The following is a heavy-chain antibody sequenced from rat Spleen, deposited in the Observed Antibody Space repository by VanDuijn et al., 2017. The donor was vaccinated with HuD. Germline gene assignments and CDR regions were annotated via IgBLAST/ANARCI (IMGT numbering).Heavy chain of an antibody. CDR1: GFTFSNYY. V-gene: IGHV5-25*01. CDR3: ARRHYGYTDYFDY. CDR2: ISYGDSFGHSST. Sequence: EVQLVESGGGLVQPGRSMKLSCVVSGFTFSNYYMAWVRQAPTKGLEWVASISYGDSFGHSSTYYRDSVKGRFTISRDNAKSTLSLQMDSLRSEDTATYYCARRHYGYTDYFDYWGQGVMVTVSS. J-gene: IGHJ2*01. D-gene: IGHD1-9*01.